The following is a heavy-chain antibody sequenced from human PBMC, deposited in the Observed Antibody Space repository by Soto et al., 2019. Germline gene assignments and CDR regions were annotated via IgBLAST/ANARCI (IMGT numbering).Heavy chain of an antibody. CDR2: IYYSGST. CDR1: GGSISSSSYY. D-gene: IGHD4-4*01. Sequence: QLQLQESGPGLVKPSETLSLTCTVSGGSISSSSYYWGWIRQPPGKGLEWIGSIYYSGSTYYNPSLKSRVTISVDTSKNQFSLKLSSVTAADTAVYYCASSSIHPTVTTFTGIYMDVWGKGTTVTVSS. V-gene: IGHV4-39*01. J-gene: IGHJ6*03. CDR3: ASSSIHPTVTTFTGIYMDV.